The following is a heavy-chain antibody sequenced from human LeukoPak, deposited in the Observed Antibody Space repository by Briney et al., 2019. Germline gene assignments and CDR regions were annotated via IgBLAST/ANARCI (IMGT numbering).Heavy chain of an antibody. CDR1: GFTIMNSA. Sequence: GGSLRLSCAASGFTIMNSAMNWVRQAPGKGLEWVANIKQDGSEKYYVDSVKGRFTISRDNAKNSLYLQMNSLRAEDTAVYYCARTFIWGQGTLVTVSS. J-gene: IGHJ4*02. CDR3: ARTFI. CDR2: IKQDGSEK. V-gene: IGHV3-7*01.